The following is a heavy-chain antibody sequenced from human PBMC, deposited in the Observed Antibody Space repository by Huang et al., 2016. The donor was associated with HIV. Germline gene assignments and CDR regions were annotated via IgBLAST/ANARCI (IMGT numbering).Heavy chain of an antibody. Sequence: EVQLVESGGGLIQPGGSLRLSCAASGFRVSRNYMSWVRPAPGKGLEWVSLISDEGDTYYADSVKGRFTMSRDDSQNTLFLHIDSLRVDDTALYYCTRDRRRNWGDPYSDQWGQGTLVTVSS. CDR1: GFRVSRNY. D-gene: IGHD7-27*01. J-gene: IGHJ4*02. CDR3: TRDRRRNWGDPYSDQ. CDR2: ISDEGDT. V-gene: IGHV3-53*01.